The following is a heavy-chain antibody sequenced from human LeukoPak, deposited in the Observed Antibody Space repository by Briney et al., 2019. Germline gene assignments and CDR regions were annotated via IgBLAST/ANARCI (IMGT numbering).Heavy chain of an antibody. D-gene: IGHD3-10*01. CDR1: GYSFTSYW. V-gene: IGHV5-51*01. Sequence: GESLKISCKGSGYSFTSYWIGWVRQMPGKGLEWMGIIYPGDSGTRYSPSFQGQVTISADKSISTAYLQWSSLKASDTAMYYCARREFGMVRGVANFDYWGQGTLVTVSS. CDR3: ARREFGMVRGVANFDY. J-gene: IGHJ4*02. CDR2: IYPGDSGT.